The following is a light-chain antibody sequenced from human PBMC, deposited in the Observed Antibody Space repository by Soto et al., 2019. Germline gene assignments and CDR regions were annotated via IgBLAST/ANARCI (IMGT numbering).Light chain of an antibody. CDR2: AAS. CDR1: QGIGVY. Sequence: DIQMTQSPSSLSASFGDRVTITCRASQGIGVYLAWFQQKPGNAPKLLIYAASTLQSGVPSRFSGSGSGTGFTLTISSLQPEDVATYYCHKYNSAPLTFGGGTKVEI. V-gene: IGKV1-27*01. J-gene: IGKJ4*01. CDR3: HKYNSAPLT.